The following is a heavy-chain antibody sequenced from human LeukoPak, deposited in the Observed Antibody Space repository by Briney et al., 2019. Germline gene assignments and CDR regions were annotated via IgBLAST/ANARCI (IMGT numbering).Heavy chain of an antibody. J-gene: IGHJ4*02. D-gene: IGHD3-22*01. CDR3: ARGYSEVVVIYTYYFDY. Sequence: SETLSLTCTVSDFSISSGYYWAWIRQPPGKGLVWLGSIYHSGSTYYNPSLKSRVTISVDTSQNQFSLKVTSVTAADTAVYYCARGYSEVVVIYTYYFDYWGQGTLVTVSS. V-gene: IGHV4-38-2*02. CDR1: DFSISSGYY. CDR2: IYHSGST.